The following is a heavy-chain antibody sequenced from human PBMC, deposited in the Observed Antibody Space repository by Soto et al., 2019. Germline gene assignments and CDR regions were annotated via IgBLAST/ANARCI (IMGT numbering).Heavy chain of an antibody. D-gene: IGHD6-19*01. CDR1: GFTFSSYG. J-gene: IGHJ4*02. V-gene: IGHV3-30*18. Sequence: QVQLVESGGGVVQPGESLRLSCAASGFTFSSYGIHWVRQAPGKGLEWVAFISSGGSNKYYADSVKGRFTISRDNSKNTLYLQINSLRAEDTAVYSCAKRHSSGWYNLEYWGQGTLLTVSS. CDR2: ISSGGSNK. CDR3: AKRHSSGWYNLEY.